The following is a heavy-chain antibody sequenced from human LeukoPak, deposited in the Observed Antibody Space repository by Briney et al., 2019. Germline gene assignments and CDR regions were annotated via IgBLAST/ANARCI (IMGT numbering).Heavy chain of an antibody. CDR1: GLTVSNNY. J-gene: IGHJ6*02. D-gene: IGHD3-10*01. CDR3: ARDPVWFGELTYYYYDLDV. CDR2: IYSGGST. V-gene: IGHV3-66*02. Sequence: GGSLRLSCAASGLTVSNNYMSWVRQAPGKGLEWVSVIYSGGSTYYPDSVKGRFTISRDSSQSTLYLQMNSLRTEDTAVYYCARDPVWFGELTYYYYDLDVWGQGTTVTVSS.